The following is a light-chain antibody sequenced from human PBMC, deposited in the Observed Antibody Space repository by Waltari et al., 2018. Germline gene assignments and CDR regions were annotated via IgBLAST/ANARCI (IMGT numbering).Light chain of an antibody. CDR3: EQYGASPRT. CDR2: ATS. CDR1: RSFGGSY. Sequence: EIGLTQSPGPLSLSPGERATLSCRPGRSFGGSYVAWNQQKGGKAPSLVIYATSNRPDGVPDRFSGSGSVTDFTLTVSRLEPEDFAVYYCEQYGASPRTFGQGTRVDIK. J-gene: IGKJ1*01. V-gene: IGKV3-20*01.